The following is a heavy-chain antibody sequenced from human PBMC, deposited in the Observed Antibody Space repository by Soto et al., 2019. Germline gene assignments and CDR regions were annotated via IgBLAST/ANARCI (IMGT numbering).Heavy chain of an antibody. D-gene: IGHD3-22*01. CDR2: IYYSGST. Sequence: PSETLSLTSTVSGGSISSSSNYWSWIRQPPGKGLEWIGYIYYSGSTNYNPSLKSRVTISVDTSKNQFSLKLSSVTAAETAVYYCARSREMIAGYGMEVWGQGTTVT. J-gene: IGHJ6*02. CDR1: GGSISSSSNY. V-gene: IGHV4-61*01. CDR3: ARSREMIAGYGMEV.